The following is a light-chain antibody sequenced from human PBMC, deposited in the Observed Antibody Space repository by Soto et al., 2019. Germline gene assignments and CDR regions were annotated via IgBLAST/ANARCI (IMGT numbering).Light chain of an antibody. CDR3: QQRSGFQGT. CDR1: QSVSSSY. V-gene: IGKV3D-20*02. Sequence: EIVLTQSPGTLSLSPGERATLSCRASQSVSSSYLPWYQQKPGQAPRLLIYDASSRATGIPDRFSGSGSGADFTLTISSLEPEDFAIYYFQQRSGFQGTLGPGTRLEIK. CDR2: DAS. J-gene: IGKJ5*01.